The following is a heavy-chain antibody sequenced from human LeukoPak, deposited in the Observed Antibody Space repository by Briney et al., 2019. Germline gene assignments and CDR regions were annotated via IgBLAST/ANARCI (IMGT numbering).Heavy chain of an antibody. CDR2: IYYSGST. Sequence: PSETLSLTCTVSGGSISSYYWSWIRQPPGKGLEWIGYIYYSGSTNYNPSLKSRVTISVDTSKNQFSLKLSSVTAADTALYYCATYQLPSLGYYYYMDVWGKGTTVTVSS. J-gene: IGHJ6*03. V-gene: IGHV4-59*01. D-gene: IGHD2-2*01. CDR1: GGSISSYY. CDR3: ATYQLPSLGYYYYMDV.